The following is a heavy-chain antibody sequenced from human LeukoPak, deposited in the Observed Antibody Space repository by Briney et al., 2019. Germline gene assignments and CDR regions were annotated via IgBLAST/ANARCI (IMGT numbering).Heavy chain of an antibody. CDR3: ARESSSWYNAFDI. Sequence: GGSLRLSCAASGFTFSSYAMHWVRQAPGKGLEWVSVIYSGGSTYYADSVKGRFTISRDNSKNTLYLQMNSLRAEDTAVYYCARESSSWYNAFDIWGQGTMVTVSS. CDR1: GFTFSSYA. J-gene: IGHJ3*02. V-gene: IGHV3-66*01. D-gene: IGHD6-13*01. CDR2: IYSGGST.